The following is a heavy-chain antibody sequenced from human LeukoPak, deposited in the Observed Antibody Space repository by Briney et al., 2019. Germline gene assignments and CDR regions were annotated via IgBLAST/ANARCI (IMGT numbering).Heavy chain of an antibody. CDR3: ARDSRDGYNSGYYYYYMDV. CDR2: IYSGGST. J-gene: IGHJ6*03. D-gene: IGHD5-24*01. CDR1: GFTVSSNY. V-gene: IGHV3-66*01. Sequence: GGSLRLSCAASGFTVSSNYMSWVRQAPGKGLEWVSVIYSGGSTYYADSVKGRFTISRDNSKNTLYLQMNSLRAEDTAVYYCARDSRDGYNSGYYYYYMDVWGKGTTVTVSS.